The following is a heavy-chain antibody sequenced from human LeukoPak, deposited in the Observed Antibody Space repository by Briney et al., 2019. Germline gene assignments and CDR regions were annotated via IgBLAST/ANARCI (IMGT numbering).Heavy chain of an antibody. D-gene: IGHD6-6*01. Sequence: ASVKVSCKASGYTFTSYDINWVRQATGQGLEWMGWMNPNSGNTGYAQKFQGRVTMTRNTSISTAYMELSRLRSEDTAVYYCATQTPPSSEVSRGYYYYMDVWGKGTTVTVSS. CDR1: GYTFTSYD. CDR2: MNPNSGNT. V-gene: IGHV1-8*01. J-gene: IGHJ6*03. CDR3: ATQTPPSSEVSRGYYYYMDV.